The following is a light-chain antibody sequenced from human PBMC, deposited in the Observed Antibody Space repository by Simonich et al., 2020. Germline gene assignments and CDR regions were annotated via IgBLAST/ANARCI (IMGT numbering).Light chain of an antibody. CDR2: EFS. V-gene: IGKV2D-29*02. J-gene: IGKJ1*01. CDR3: MQSIQLPRT. Sequence: DIVMTQTPLSLSVTPGQPASISCKSSQSLLHSDGKTYLYWYLQKPGQSPQILIYEFSNRLSGVPDRFSGSGSGTDFTLKISRVEAEDVGVYYCMQSIQLPRTFGQGTKVEIK. CDR1: QSLLHSDGKTY.